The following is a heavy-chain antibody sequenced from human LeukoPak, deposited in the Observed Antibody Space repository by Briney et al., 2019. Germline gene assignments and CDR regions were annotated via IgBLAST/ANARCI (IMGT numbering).Heavy chain of an antibody. V-gene: IGHV4-59*12. Sequence: SETLSLTCTVSGGSISSYYWSWIRQPPGKGLEWIGFIYYSGSTNYSPSLKSRVTISVDTSKNQFSLKLSSVTAADTAVYYCASTMVRGYYFDYWGQGTLVTVSS. CDR3: ASTMVRGYYFDY. J-gene: IGHJ4*02. D-gene: IGHD3-10*01. CDR1: GGSISSYY. CDR2: IYYSGST.